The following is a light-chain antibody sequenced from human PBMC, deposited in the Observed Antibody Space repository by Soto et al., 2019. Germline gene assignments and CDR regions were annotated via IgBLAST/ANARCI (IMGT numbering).Light chain of an antibody. Sequence: DIQLTQSPSFLSASVGDRVTITCRASQGIRDFLAWYQQKPGKAPKLLIYAASTLQTGVPTRFSGIASGTEFTLIISNLQPADFATYYCQQFNVYPLTFGGWTKVEIK. J-gene: IGKJ4*01. V-gene: IGKV1-9*01. CDR2: AAS. CDR1: QGIRDF. CDR3: QQFNVYPLT.